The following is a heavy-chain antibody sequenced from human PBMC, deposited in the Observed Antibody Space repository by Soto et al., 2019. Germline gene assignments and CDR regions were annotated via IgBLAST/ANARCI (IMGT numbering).Heavy chain of an antibody. J-gene: IGHJ6*02. Sequence: SVTLSLTYAFYGWSFSCYDWSWIRQTPGKGLEWIGEINHSGSTNYNPSLKSRVTISVDTSKNQFSLKLSSVTAADTAVYYCARSGSSSWYRYYYGMDVWGQGTKVTVSS. CDR2: INHSGST. V-gene: IGHV4-34*01. D-gene: IGHD6-13*01. CDR1: GWSFSCYD. CDR3: ARSGSSSWYRYYYGMDV.